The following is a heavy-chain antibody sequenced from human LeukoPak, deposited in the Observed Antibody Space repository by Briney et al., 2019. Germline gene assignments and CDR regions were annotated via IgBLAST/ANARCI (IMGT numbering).Heavy chain of an antibody. CDR3: AKEGHGGSSWPYYFDY. Sequence: GRSLRLSCAATGFIFSNYGMYWVRQARGKGLGWVAAISYDGSSKYYADSVKGRFTISRDNSKNTLSLQMNSLRAEDTAVYYCAKEGHGGSSWPYYFDYWGQGTLVTVSS. CDR2: ISYDGSSK. J-gene: IGHJ4*02. V-gene: IGHV3-30*18. CDR1: GFIFSNYG. D-gene: IGHD6-13*01.